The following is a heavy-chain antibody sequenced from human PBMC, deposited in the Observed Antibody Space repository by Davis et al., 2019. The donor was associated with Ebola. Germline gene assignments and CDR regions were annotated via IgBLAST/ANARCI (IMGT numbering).Heavy chain of an antibody. CDR1: GFTLGDYA. V-gene: IGHV3-49*03. CDR2: IRNRAYGGTA. Sequence: GESLKISCTASGFTLGDYAVTWFRQAPGMGLEWVGFIRNRAYGGTAEYAASVKDRFNISRHDSTSIAYLQMNSLKTEDTAVYYCTVSMVAGIMGVWGKGTTVTVSS. J-gene: IGHJ6*04. CDR3: TVSMVAGIMGV. D-gene: IGHD3-10*01.